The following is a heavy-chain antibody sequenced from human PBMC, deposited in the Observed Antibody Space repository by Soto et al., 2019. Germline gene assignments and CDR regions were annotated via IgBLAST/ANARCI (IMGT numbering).Heavy chain of an antibody. Sequence: SVKVSCKASGGTFSSYAISWVRQAPGQGLEWMGGIIPIFGTANYAQKFQGRATITADESTSTAYMELSSLRSEDTAVYYCATERGDYGGNPAPYYYYGMDVWGQGTTITF. J-gene: IGHJ6*02. CDR2: IIPIFGTA. V-gene: IGHV1-69*13. CDR3: ATERGDYGGNPAPYYYYGMDV. D-gene: IGHD4-17*01. CDR1: GGTFSSYA.